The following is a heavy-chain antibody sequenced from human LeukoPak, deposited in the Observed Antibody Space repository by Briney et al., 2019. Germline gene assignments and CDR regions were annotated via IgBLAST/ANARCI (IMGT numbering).Heavy chain of an antibody. Sequence: GGPLKLSCAASGFTFSGSTMNWVRQASGKGLEWVGRIRSKDKNYATASAASVQGRFTISRDDSKNTAYLQMNSLKTEDTAVYYCTSVDTTMAFDYWGQGTLVTVSS. CDR3: TSVDTTMAFDY. CDR1: GFTFSGST. D-gene: IGHD5-18*01. V-gene: IGHV3-73*01. CDR2: IRSKDKNYAT. J-gene: IGHJ4*02.